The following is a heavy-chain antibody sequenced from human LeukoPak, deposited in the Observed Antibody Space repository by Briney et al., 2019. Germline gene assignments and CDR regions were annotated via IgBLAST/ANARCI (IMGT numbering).Heavy chain of an antibody. CDR3: ARDIYGSGYGYFDQ. Sequence: SETLSLTCSVSGVSMSTYFWSWIRQPPGKGLEWLAFIHYTGETNYNLSLRSRLTISVDTSKNQFSLRLSSLTAADTAIYYCARDIYGSGYGYFDQWGQGALVTVSS. CDR1: GVSMSTYF. CDR2: IHYTGET. V-gene: IGHV4-59*01. J-gene: IGHJ4*02. D-gene: IGHD3-10*01.